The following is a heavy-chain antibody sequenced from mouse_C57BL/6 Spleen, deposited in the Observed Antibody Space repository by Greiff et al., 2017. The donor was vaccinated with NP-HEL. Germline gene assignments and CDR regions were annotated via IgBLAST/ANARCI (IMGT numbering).Heavy chain of an antibody. Sequence: QVHVKQSGAELVKPGASVKLSCKASGYTFTEYTIHWVKQRSGQGLEWIGWFYPGSGSIKYNEKFKDKATLTADKSSSTVYMELSRLTSEDSAVYFCARHEAGFYYFDYWGQGTTLTVSS. V-gene: IGHV1-62-2*01. CDR2: FYPGSGSI. CDR3: ARHEAGFYYFDY. D-gene: IGHD4-1*01. CDR1: GYTFTEYT. J-gene: IGHJ2*01.